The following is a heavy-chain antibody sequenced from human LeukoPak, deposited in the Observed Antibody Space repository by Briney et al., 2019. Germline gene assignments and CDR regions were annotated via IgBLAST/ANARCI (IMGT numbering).Heavy chain of an antibody. D-gene: IGHD6-13*01. Sequence: GGSQRLSCAASGFTLSNYWMHWVRLAPGKGLMWVSRINSDGSSTNYADSVKGRFTISRDTTKNTLYLKMDGLRAEDAAVYYCAKSPYDSSWSFDYWGQGTLVTVSS. CDR3: AKSPYDSSWSFDY. CDR1: GFTLSNYW. CDR2: INSDGSST. J-gene: IGHJ4*02. V-gene: IGHV3-74*01.